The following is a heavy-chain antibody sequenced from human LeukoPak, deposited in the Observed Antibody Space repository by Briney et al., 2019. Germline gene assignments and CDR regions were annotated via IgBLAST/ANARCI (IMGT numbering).Heavy chain of an antibody. CDR2: INPNSGGT. V-gene: IGHV1-2*02. CDR1: GYTFTGYP. J-gene: IGHJ6*03. Sequence: ASVKVSYKASGYTFTGYPFHWVRQAHGQGPEWLGWINPNSGGTNYAQKFQGRVTMTWDTSITIAYMELRGLRSDDTAVYYCACSSGTGTTRNYYYYMDVWGKGATVTVSS. D-gene: IGHD1-7*01. CDR3: ACSSGTGTTRNYYYYMDV.